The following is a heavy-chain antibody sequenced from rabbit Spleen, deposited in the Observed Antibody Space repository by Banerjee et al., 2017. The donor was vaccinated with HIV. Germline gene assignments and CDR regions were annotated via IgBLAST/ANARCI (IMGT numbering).Heavy chain of an antibody. D-gene: IGHD2-1*01. V-gene: IGHV1S43*01. CDR2: IYVTSGST. CDR1: GFDFSSWYY. CDR3: ARGIDWTFKL. Sequence: QLEESGGGLVKPGGTLTLTCKASGFDFSSWYYMCWVRQAPGKGLELIGCIYVTSGSTWYASWVNGRFTISRSTSLNTVDLKMTSLTAAVTATYFCARGIDWTFKLWGPGTLVTVS. J-gene: IGHJ4*01.